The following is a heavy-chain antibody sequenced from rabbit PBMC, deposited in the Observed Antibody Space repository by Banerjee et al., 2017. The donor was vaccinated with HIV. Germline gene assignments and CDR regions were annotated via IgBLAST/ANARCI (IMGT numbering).Heavy chain of an antibody. CDR3: ASGDGGFSGYDYATL. Sequence: QEQLVESGGGLVQPEGSLTLPCTASGFSFSSYYYMCWVRQAPGKGLEWIACIYDNDRGTDYYGSWAKARFTNSKRPSTTVTLQMTSLTAADTATYFCASGDGGFSGYDYATLWGQGTLAAVS. D-gene: IGHD6-1*01. CDR1: GFSFSSYYY. J-gene: IGHJ4*01. CDR2: IYDNDRGTD. V-gene: IGHV1S45*01.